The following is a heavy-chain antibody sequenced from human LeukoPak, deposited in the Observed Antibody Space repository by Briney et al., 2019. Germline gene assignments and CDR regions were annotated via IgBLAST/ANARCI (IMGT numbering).Heavy chain of an antibody. D-gene: IGHD6-19*01. V-gene: IGHV4-34*01. CDR1: GGSFSGYY. CDR2: INRSGST. Sequence: SETLSLNCAVYGGSFSGYYWSWIRQPPGKGLEWIGEINRSGSTNYNPSLKSRVTISVDTSKNQFSLRLSSVTAADTAVYYCARVLEGSSGQHWYFDLWGRGTLVTVSS. CDR3: ARVLEGSSGQHWYFDL. J-gene: IGHJ2*01.